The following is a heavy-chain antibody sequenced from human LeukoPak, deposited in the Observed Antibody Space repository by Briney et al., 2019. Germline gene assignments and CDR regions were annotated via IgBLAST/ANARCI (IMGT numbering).Heavy chain of an antibody. J-gene: IGHJ4*02. Sequence: PGGSLRLSCAASGFTFDDYAMHWVRQAPGKGLEWVSGISWNSGSIGYADSVKGRFTISRDNAKNSLYLQMNSLRAEDMALYYCARFYYDSTLDYWGQGTLVTVSS. V-gene: IGHV3-9*03. CDR1: GFTFDDYA. CDR3: ARFYYDSTLDY. CDR2: ISWNSGSI. D-gene: IGHD3-22*01.